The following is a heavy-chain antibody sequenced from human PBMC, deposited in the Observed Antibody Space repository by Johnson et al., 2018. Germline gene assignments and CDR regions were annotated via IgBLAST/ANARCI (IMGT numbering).Heavy chain of an antibody. D-gene: IGHD5-18*01. CDR2: VYYSGST. V-gene: IGHV4-59*01. J-gene: IGHJ3*02. CDR1: GASISTYY. Sequence: QVQLQESGPGLVKPSETLSLTCSVSGASISTYYWSWIRQPPGKGLEWIGYVYYSGSTSYNPSLQSRSTISLDRSNNQFSLKLRSVPAADTAVYYCATMKHSYCYVTAFDIWGQGTTVTVS. CDR3: ATMKHSYCYVTAFDI.